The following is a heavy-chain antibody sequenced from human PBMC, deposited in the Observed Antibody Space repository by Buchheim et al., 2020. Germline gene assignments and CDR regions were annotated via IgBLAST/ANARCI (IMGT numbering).Heavy chain of an antibody. D-gene: IGHD2-21*02. Sequence: QVQLQQWGAGLLKPSETLSLTCAVYGGSFSGYYWSWIRQPPGKGLEWIGEINHSGSTNCNPSLKSRVTISVDTSKNQFSLKLSSVTAADTAVYYCARGVGSDCGGDCYSDYYYGMDVWGQGTT. CDR1: GGSFSGYY. V-gene: IGHV4-34*01. CDR2: INHSGST. CDR3: ARGVGSDCGGDCYSDYYYGMDV. J-gene: IGHJ6*02.